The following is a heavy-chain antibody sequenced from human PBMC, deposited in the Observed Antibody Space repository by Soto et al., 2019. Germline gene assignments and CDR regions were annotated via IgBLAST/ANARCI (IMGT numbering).Heavy chain of an antibody. D-gene: IGHD6-13*01. CDR1: GFTFSSYS. V-gene: IGHV3-21*01. Sequence: GGSLRLSCAASGFTFSSYSMNWVRQAPGKGLEWVSSISSSSSYIYYADSVKGRFTISRDNAKNSLYLQMNSLRAEDTAVYYCARDGGSSSWNYGMDVWGQGTTVTVSS. J-gene: IGHJ6*02. CDR3: ARDGGSSSWNYGMDV. CDR2: ISSSSSYI.